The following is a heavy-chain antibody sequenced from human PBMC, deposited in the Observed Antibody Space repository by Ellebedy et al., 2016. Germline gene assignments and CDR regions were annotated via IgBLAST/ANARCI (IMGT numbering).Heavy chain of an antibody. J-gene: IGHJ4*02. D-gene: IGHD5-18*01. V-gene: IGHV3-30*04. CDR2: ISSDGTNK. CDR1: GFTFSTYA. Sequence: GGSLRLSCAASGFTFSTYAMHWVRQAPGKGLEWVAVISSDGTNKYYADSVKGRFTISRDNSKNTLYLQMNSLRPEDTAVYYCARGQWAMVTEMDYWGQGTLVTVSS. CDR3: ARGQWAMVTEMDY.